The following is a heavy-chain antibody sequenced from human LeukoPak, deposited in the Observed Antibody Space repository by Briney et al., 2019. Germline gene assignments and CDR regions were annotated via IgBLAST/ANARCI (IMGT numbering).Heavy chain of an antibody. V-gene: IGHV4-39*07. CDR2: IYYSGST. J-gene: IGHJ4*02. CDR3: ARDLASGSYRH. CDR1: GGSISSSSYY. Sequence: SETLSLTCTVSGGSISSSSYYWGWIRQPPGKGLEWIGSIYYSGSTYYNPSLKSRVTISVDTSKNQFSLKLSSVTAADTAVYYCARDLASGSYRHWGQGTLVTVSS. D-gene: IGHD1-26*01.